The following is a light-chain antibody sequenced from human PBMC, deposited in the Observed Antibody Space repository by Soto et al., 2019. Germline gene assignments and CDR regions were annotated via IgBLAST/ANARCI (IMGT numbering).Light chain of an antibody. CDR1: QSVVYISNNKNY. J-gene: IGKJ5*01. CDR2: WAS. V-gene: IGKV4-1*01. CDR3: QQYYSSPIT. Sequence: DIVMTQSPDSLAVSLGERATFNCKSSQSVVYISNNKNYLAWYQQKPGQPPKLLIYWASTRESGVPDRFSGSGSGTDFTLTISSLQAEDVAVYYCQQYYSSPITFGQGTRL.